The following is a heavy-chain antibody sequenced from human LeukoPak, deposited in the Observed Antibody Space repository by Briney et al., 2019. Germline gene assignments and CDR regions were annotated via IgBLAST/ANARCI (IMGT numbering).Heavy chain of an antibody. CDR3: ARGQIAEIDY. J-gene: IGHJ4*02. D-gene: IGHD1-14*01. Sequence: GGSLRLSCTASGFTFRSYSMNWVRQAPGKGLEWVSYIGIISSTVYYADSVKGRFTISRDNSKNTLYLQMNSLRAEDTAVYYCARGQIAEIDYWGQGTLVTVSS. CDR1: GFTFRSYS. V-gene: IGHV3-48*01. CDR2: IGIISSTV.